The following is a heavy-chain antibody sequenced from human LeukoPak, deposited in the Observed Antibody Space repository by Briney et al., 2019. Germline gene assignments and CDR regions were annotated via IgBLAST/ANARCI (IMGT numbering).Heavy chain of an antibody. Sequence: SVKVSCKASGGDFNTYSLSWIRQAPGQGLEWMGGIVTILRTPTYAQRFQGRVKIIADEVRGTVYMELGSLTSGDTAVYYCARRLHARRDAYNPFDSWGQGTLVTVSA. CDR2: IVTILRTP. D-gene: IGHD1-1*01. CDR3: ARRLHARRDAYNPFDS. J-gene: IGHJ4*02. V-gene: IGHV1-69*01. CDR1: GGDFNTYS.